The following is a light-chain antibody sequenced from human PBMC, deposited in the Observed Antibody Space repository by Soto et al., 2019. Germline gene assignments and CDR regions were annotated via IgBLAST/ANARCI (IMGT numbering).Light chain of an antibody. CDR2: DAS. Sequence: EIVLTQSPDTLSLSPGERATLSCRASQSVRSERLAWYQHKRGQAPRLVIFDASSRATGIPERFRGSGSGTDFTLTITRLEPEDFAVYFCQQYDVSPITFGLGTRLEIK. J-gene: IGKJ5*01. V-gene: IGKV3-20*01. CDR1: QSVRSER. CDR3: QQYDVSPIT.